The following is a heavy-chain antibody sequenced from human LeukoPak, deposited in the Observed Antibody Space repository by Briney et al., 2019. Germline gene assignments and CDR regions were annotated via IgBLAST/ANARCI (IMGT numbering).Heavy chain of an antibody. V-gene: IGHV6-1*01. CDR1: GDSVSSKSAA. Sequence: SQTLSLTCAISGDSVSSKSAAWNWIRRSPSRGLEWLGRTYYRSKWYHEYAVSVKSRITINPDTSKNQFSLQLNSVTPEDTAIYYCAILRTASSSDFWGQGTLVTVSS. D-gene: IGHD1-1*01. J-gene: IGHJ4*02. CDR3: AILRTASSSDF. CDR2: TYYRSKWYH.